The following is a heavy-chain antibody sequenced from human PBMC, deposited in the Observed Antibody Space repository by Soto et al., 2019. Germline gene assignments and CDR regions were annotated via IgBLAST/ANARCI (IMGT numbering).Heavy chain of an antibody. CDR1: GYTFTALS. Sequence: APLKASYQVSGYTFTALSMQWVRQAPGKGLEWMGGFDPEDGETIYAQKFQGRVTMTEDTSTDTAYMELSSLRSEDTAVDYCATGIAVAWFDPWGQGTLVTVSA. CDR2: FDPEDGET. D-gene: IGHD6-19*01. V-gene: IGHV1-24*01. J-gene: IGHJ5*02. CDR3: ATGIAVAWFDP.